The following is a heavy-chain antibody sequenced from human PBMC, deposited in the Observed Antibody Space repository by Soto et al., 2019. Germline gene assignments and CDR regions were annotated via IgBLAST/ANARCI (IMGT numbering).Heavy chain of an antibody. CDR1: GSSISSGDYY. D-gene: IGHD2-15*01. J-gene: IGHJ6*02. CDR2: TYYSGST. Sequence: PSETLPLTCTVSGSSISSGDYYRSWFRQPPGKGLEWIGHTYYSGSTYYNPSLKSRVTISVDTSKSQFSLKLSSVTAADTAVYYCARVVLAAAHLRYYYYGMDVWGQGTTVTVSS. CDR3: ARVVLAAAHLRYYYYGMDV. V-gene: IGHV4-30-4*01.